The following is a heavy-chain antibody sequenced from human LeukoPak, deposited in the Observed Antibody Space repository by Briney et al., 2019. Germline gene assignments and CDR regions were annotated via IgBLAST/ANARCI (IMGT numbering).Heavy chain of an antibody. CDR2: VNEVGGT. J-gene: IGHJ5*02. V-gene: IGHV4-34*01. Sequence: SETLSLTCAVYIDSFSNYRWNWIRQTPSKGLERIGEVNEVGGTNISPSLRNRVILSVDTSKNQFFLKLISVTAADTAVYYCARGQGATVPQVGKNWFDPWGQGTRVTVSS. D-gene: IGHD1-26*01. CDR1: IDSFSNYR. CDR3: ARGQGATVPQVGKNWFDP.